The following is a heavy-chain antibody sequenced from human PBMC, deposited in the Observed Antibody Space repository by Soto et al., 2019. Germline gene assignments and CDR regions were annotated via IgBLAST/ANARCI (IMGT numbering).Heavy chain of an antibody. J-gene: IGHJ4*02. CDR3: AIDYYNSSDYYCY. V-gene: IGHV1-69*13. CDR2: IIPIFDTA. D-gene: IGHD3-22*01. Sequence: ASVKVSCRASGGTFSSSATSWVRQAPGQGREWMGGIIPIFDTANYAQKLQGRVTITAGEFTITAYLELIGLRSEDTAVYYCAIDYYNSSDYYCYGGQGTLVTVSS. CDR1: GGTFSSSA.